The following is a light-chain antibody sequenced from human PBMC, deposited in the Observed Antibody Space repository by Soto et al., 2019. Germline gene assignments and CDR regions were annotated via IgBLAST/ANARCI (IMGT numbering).Light chain of an antibody. Sequence: VGRTKFQATLSVSPGERATVSSRAIQRVSTTLACYQQRPGQVPRLLIYDESTRATGIPARFSGSGSGTEFTLTITSLQSEDFGFYYCQQYNNWPRTFGQGTELLIK. J-gene: IGKJ2*01. CDR1: QRVSTT. CDR3: QQYNNWPRT. V-gene: IGKV3D-15*01. CDR2: DES.